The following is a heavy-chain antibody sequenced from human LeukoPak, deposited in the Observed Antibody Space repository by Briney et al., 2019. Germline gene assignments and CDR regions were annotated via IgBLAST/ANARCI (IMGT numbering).Heavy chain of an antibody. CDR3: ARDPTTDDSSGYLSLGYFDY. D-gene: IGHD3-22*01. CDR1: GFTFSSYW. V-gene: IGHV3-7*01. Sequence: GSLRLSCAASGFTFSSYWMSWVRQAPGKGLEWVANIKQDGSEKYYVDSVKGRFTISRDNSKNTLYLQMNSLRAEDTAVYYCARDPTTDDSSGYLSLGYFDYWGQGTLVTVSS. J-gene: IGHJ4*02. CDR2: IKQDGSEK.